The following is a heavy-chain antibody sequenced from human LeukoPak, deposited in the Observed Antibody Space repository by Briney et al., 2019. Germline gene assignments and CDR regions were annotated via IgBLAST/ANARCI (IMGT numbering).Heavy chain of an antibody. CDR2: INPNSGGT. Sequence: ASVKVSCKASGYTFTGYYMHWVRQAPGQGLEWMGWINPNSGGTNYAQKFQGRVTMTRDTSISTAYMELSRLRSDDTAVYYCARIAWRGYCSSTSCKVANYYMDVWGKGTTVTISS. CDR1: GYTFTGYY. CDR3: ARIAWRGYCSSTSCKVANYYMDV. V-gene: IGHV1-2*02. J-gene: IGHJ6*03. D-gene: IGHD2-2*01.